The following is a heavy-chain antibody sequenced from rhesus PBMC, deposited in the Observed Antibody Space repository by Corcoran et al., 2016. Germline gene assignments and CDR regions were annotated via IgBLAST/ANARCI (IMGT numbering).Heavy chain of an antibody. Sequence: QVQLQESGPELVKTSETLSLTCAVPGGSIRSHYWSWISQPPGKGLEWIGYIGGSSGSTNYNPSLKSRVTISTDTSKNQFSLKLSSVTAADTAVYYCASEATTFDYWGQGVLVTVSS. J-gene: IGHJ4*01. CDR3: ASEATTFDY. CDR2: IGGSSGST. CDR1: GGSIRSHY. V-gene: IGHV4-165*01.